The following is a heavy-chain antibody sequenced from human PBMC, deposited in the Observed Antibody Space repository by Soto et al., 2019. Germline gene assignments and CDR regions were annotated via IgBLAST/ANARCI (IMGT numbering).Heavy chain of an antibody. CDR1: GFSLTTSGVG. CDR2: IYWDDDK. J-gene: IGHJ4*02. V-gene: IGHV2-5*02. Sequence: GPTLVNPTQTLTLTCTFSGFSLTTSGVGVGWIRQPPGKALEWLALIYWDDDKRYSPSLKSRLTITKDTSRNQVVLTMTNMDPVDTATYFCAHRLTLNSNWNYGRFDYWGQGTLVTVSS. CDR3: AHRLTLNSNWNYGRFDY. D-gene: IGHD1-7*01.